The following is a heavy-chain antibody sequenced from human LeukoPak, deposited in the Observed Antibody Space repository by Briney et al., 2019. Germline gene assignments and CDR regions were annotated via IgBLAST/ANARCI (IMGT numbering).Heavy chain of an antibody. J-gene: IGHJ5*02. CDR2: IIPIFGTA. V-gene: IGHV1-69*05. CDR3: ASWQQLPYNWFDP. CDR1: GGTFSSYA. D-gene: IGHD6-13*01. Sequence: SVKVSCKASGGTFSSYAISWVRQAPGQGLEWMGGIIPIFGTANYAQKFQGRVTITTDESTSTAYTELSSLRSEDTAVYYCASWQQLPYNWFDPWGQGTLVTVSS.